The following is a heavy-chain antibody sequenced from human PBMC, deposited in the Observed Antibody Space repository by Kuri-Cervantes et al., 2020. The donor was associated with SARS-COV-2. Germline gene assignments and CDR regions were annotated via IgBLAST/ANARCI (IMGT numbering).Heavy chain of an antibody. CDR3: ARGWGLMGWANWFDP. CDR1: GFTFSGYT. J-gene: IGHJ5*02. Sequence: GGSLRLSCVGTGFTFSGYTMNWVRQAPGKALQWVSSISGSGSYIYYADSVKGRFTISRDNAKNTLYLQMNSLRAEDTAVYYCARGWGLMGWANWFDPWGQGTLVTVSS. D-gene: IGHD2-8*01. CDR2: ISGSGSYI. V-gene: IGHV3-21*01.